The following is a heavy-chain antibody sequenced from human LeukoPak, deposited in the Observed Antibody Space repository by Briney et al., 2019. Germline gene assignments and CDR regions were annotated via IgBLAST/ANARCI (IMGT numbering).Heavy chain of an antibody. CDR1: GFTFSSYG. CDR3: ARIGKDYYYGSSGYFEDNAFDI. CDR2: IWYDGSNK. J-gene: IGHJ3*02. V-gene: IGHV3-33*01. D-gene: IGHD3-22*01. Sequence: GGSLRLSCAASGFTFSSYGMHWVRQAPGKGLEWVAVIWYDGSNKYYADSVKGRFTISRDNSKNTLYLQMNSLRAEDTAVYYCARIGKDYYYGSSGYFEDNAFDIWGQGTMVTVSS.